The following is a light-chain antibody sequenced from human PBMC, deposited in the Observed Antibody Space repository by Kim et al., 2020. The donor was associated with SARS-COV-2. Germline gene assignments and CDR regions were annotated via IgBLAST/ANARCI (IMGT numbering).Light chain of an antibody. CDR1: QSISSSF. V-gene: IGKV3-20*01. J-gene: IGKJ2*01. CDR3: QQYGNSPPYT. CDR2: GAS. Sequence: EIVLTQSPGTLSLSPGDRATLSCMASQSISSSFLAWYQQKPGQPPRLLIYGASSRATGVPDRVSGSGSGTDFTLTISRLEPEDFAVYYCQQYGNSPPYTFGQGTKLEI.